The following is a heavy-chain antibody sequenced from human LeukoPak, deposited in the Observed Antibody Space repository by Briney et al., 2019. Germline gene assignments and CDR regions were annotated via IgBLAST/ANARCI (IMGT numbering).Heavy chain of an antibody. Sequence: SETLSLTCTVSGDSISNYYWSWIRQSPGKGLEWIGYIYYSGSTNYNPSLKSRVTISVDTSKNQFSLKLSSVTAADTAVYYCARETCSGGSCFQFDFWGQGTQVTVSS. V-gene: IGHV4-59*01. CDR3: ARETCSGGSCFQFDF. D-gene: IGHD2-15*01. J-gene: IGHJ4*02. CDR1: GDSISNYY. CDR2: IYYSGST.